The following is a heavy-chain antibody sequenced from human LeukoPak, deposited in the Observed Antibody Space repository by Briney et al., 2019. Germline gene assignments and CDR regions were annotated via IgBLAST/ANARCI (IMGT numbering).Heavy chain of an antibody. V-gene: IGHV3-21*01. J-gene: IGHJ4*02. Sequence: GGSLRLSCAASGSTFSSYSMNWVRQAPGKGLEWVSSISSSSSYIYYADSVKGRFTISRDNAKNSLYLQMNSLRAEDTAVYYCAREPRGITGTTGYWGQGTLVTVSS. CDR1: GSTFSSYS. CDR3: AREPRGITGTTGY. CDR2: ISSSSSYI. D-gene: IGHD1-7*01.